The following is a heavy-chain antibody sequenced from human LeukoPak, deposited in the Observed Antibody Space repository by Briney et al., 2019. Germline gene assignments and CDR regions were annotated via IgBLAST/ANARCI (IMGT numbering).Heavy chain of an antibody. V-gene: IGHV1-2*02. D-gene: IGHD3-3*01. CDR1: GYTFTGYY. J-gene: IGHJ5*02. CDR2: SNPNSGGT. CDR3: ARATPLRYYDFWSGTRWFDP. Sequence: GASVKVSCKASGYTFTGYYMHWVRQAPGQGLEWMGWSNPNSGGTNYAQKFQGRVTMTRDTSISTAYMELSRLRSDDTAVYYCARATPLRYYDFWSGTRWFDPWGQGTLVTVSS.